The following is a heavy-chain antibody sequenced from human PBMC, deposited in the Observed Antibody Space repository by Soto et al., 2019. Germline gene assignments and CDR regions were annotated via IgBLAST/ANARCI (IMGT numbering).Heavy chain of an antibody. J-gene: IGHJ3*02. CDR1: RFSLSTSGVG. V-gene: IGHV2-5*02. CDR3: AHSKSSSPVPAFDI. CDR2: IYCDDDK. D-gene: IGHD6-13*01. Sequence: GXTLVSPTKTLTXNCTFSRFSLSTSGVGVVWIRQPPVKALEWVALIYCDDDKRYSPSLKSRLTITKDTSKNQVVLTMTHMDTVDTATYYCAHSKSSSPVPAFDIWGQGTMAPVS.